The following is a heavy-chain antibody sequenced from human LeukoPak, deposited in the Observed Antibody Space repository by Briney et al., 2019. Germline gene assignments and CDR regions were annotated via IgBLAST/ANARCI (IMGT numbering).Heavy chain of an antibody. D-gene: IGHD6-19*01. CDR1: GYTFTSYA. J-gene: IGHJ4*02. CDR3: ARGQPRDSGWQWPDY. CDR2: INAGNGNT. Sequence: ASVKVSCKASGYTFTSYAMHWVRQAPGQRLEWMGWINAGNGNTKYSQKFQGRVTITRDTSASTAYMELSSLRSEDTAVYYCARGQPRDSGWQWPDYWGQGTLVTVSS. V-gene: IGHV1-3*01.